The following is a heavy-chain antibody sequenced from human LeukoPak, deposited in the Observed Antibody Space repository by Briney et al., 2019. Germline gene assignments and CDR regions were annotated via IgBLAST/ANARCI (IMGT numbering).Heavy chain of an antibody. CDR2: ITRSGSNL. V-gene: IGHV3-21*01. J-gene: IGHJ4*02. CDR1: GLTFTSSD. CDR3: VRNSDS. Sequence: GGSLRLSCVASGLTFTSSDFNWIRQAPGKGLEWLSTITRSGSNLYYADSVKGRFTTSRDDAKDSVYLQMESLRVEDTANYCVRNSDSWGQGPLVTVSS.